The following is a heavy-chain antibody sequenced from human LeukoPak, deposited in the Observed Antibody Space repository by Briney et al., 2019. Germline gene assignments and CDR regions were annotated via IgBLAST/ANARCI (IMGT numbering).Heavy chain of an antibody. V-gene: IGHV3-64*01. CDR3: TSDHWGY. CDR2: ISSNGGST. D-gene: IGHD7-27*01. CDR1: GFTFSTFV. Sequence: GGSLRLSCAASGFTFSTFVMHWVRQAPGKGLEYDSGISSNGGSTYYANSVKGRFTISRDNSKNTLYLQMGSLTAEDMAVYYCTSDHWGYWGQGTLVTVSS. J-gene: IGHJ4*02.